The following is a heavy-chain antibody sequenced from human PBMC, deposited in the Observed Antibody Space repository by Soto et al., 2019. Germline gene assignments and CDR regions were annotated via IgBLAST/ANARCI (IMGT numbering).Heavy chain of an antibody. J-gene: IGHJ1*01. V-gene: IGHV4-34*01. D-gene: IGHD6-19*01. CDR1: GGSFSGYY. CDR3: ARGRGMGSGGAGYFQH. Sequence: QVQLQQWGAGLLKPSETLSLTCAVYGGSFSGYYWSWIRQPPGKGLEWIGEINHSGSTNYNPSLKSRATISVDTSKHQFSLKLSSVTAADTAVYYCARGRGMGSGGAGYFQHWGQGTLVTVSS. CDR2: INHSGST.